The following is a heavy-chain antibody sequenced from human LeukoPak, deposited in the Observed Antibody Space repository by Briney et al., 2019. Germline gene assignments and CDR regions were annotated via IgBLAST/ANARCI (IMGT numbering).Heavy chain of an antibody. CDR1: GFTFSSYS. D-gene: IGHD5-18*01. V-gene: IGHV3-23*01. CDR2: ISGTAGYT. CDR3: AKGLDTFDH. J-gene: IGHJ4*02. Sequence: PGGSLGLSCAASGFTFSSYSMNWVRQAPGKGLEWVSAISGTAGYTYYADSVKGRFTISRDTSRNTLYLQMNSLRAEDTAIYYCAKGLDTFDHWGQGTLVSVSS.